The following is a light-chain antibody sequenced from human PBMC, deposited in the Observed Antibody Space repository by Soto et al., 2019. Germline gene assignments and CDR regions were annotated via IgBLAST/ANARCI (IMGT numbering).Light chain of an antibody. J-gene: IGLJ1*01. V-gene: IGLV2-23*01. CDR1: NRDVGNYDF. CDR2: EDI. CDR3: RSYAGSSTYV. Sequence: QSALTQPASVSGSPGQSITISCTGTNRDVGNYDFVSWYQHHPGKAPKLMIYEDIKRPSGVSNRFSGSKSGSTASLTISGLQAEDEADYYCRSYAGSSTYVFGSGTKLTVL.